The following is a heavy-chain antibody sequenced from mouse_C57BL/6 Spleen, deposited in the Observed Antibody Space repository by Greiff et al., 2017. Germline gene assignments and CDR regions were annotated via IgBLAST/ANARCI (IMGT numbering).Heavy chain of an antibody. J-gene: IGHJ2*01. D-gene: IGHD2-1*01. Sequence: VKLQQSGAELVRPGTSVKVSCKASGYAFTNYLIEWVKQRPGKGLEWIGVINPGSGGTNYNEKFKGKATLTADKSSSTAYMQLSSLTSEDSAVYFCAREGVLRGNNFDYWGQGTTLTVSS. CDR1: GYAFTNYL. CDR3: AREGVLRGNNFDY. V-gene: IGHV1-54*01. CDR2: INPGSGGT.